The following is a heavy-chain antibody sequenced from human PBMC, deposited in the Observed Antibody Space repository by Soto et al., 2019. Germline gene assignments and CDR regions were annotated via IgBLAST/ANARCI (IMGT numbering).Heavy chain of an antibody. CDR3: TRDGPSCGGDCYPYYYGMDV. V-gene: IGHV3-49*03. CDR2: IRSKAYGGTT. D-gene: IGHD2-21*02. J-gene: IGHJ6*02. Sequence: PGGSLRLSCTASGFTFGDYAMSWFRQAPGKGLEWVGFIRSKAYGGTTEYAASVKGRFTISRDDSKSIAYLQMNSLKTEDTAVYYCTRDGPSCGGDCYPYYYGMDVWGHGTTVTVSS. CDR1: GFTFGDYA.